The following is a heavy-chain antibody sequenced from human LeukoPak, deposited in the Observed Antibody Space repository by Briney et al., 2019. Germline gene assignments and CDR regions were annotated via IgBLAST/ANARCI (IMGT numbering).Heavy chain of an antibody. J-gene: IGHJ4*02. CDR3: ARGRDGYPYNF. Sequence: GGSLRLSCAASGFTFSTCAMHWVRQAPDMGLEWLAMISFDGNNVNHADSVKGRFTISRDSSKNSVYLQMNSLRPEDTAIYYCARGRDGYPYNFWGQGTLVTVSS. D-gene: IGHD5-24*01. V-gene: IGHV3-30-3*01. CDR1: GFTFSTCA. CDR2: ISFDGNNV.